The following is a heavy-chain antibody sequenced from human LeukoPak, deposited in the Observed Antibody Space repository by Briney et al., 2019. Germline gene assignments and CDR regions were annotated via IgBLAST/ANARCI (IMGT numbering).Heavy chain of an antibody. D-gene: IGHD3-10*01. CDR2: ISGSGSST. CDR1: VFTFSICA. J-gene: IGHJ4*02. CDR3: AKADGSYKTLIDY. V-gene: IGHV3-23*01. Sequence: GGALRLSCAASVFTFSICAMNGVRQAPGRGREWVSGISGSGSSTYYADSVKGRFTISRDSSKNTVYLKMNSLRAEDTAICYCAKADGSYKTLIDYWGQGTLVTVSS.